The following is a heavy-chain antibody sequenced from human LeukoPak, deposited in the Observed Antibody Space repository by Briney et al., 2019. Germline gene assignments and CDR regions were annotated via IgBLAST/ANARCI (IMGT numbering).Heavy chain of an antibody. CDR2: ISYDGSNK. V-gene: IGHV3-30*19. CDR3: ARDSLPLALSGYETPID. J-gene: IGHJ4*02. CDR1: GFTFSSYG. D-gene: IGHD5-12*01. Sequence: GESLRLSCAASGFTFSSYGMHWVRQAPGMGLEWVAVISYDGSNKYYADSVKGRFTISRDNSKNTLYLQMNSLRAEDTAVYYCARDSLPLALSGYETPIDWGQGTLVTVSS.